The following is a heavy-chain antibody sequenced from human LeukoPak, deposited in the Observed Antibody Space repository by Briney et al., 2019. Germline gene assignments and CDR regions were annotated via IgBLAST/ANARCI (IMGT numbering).Heavy chain of an antibody. V-gene: IGHV4-39*01. J-gene: IGHJ5*02. D-gene: IGHD1-26*01. CDR1: GGSISSSSYY. CDR2: MYYSGTT. CDR3: ARHRYRSGSDWIDP. Sequence: PSETLSLTCTVSGGSISSSSYYWGWIRQPPGKGLEWIGSMYYSGTTYYNPSLKSRVTISVDTSKNQFSLKLSSVTAADTAVHYCARHRYRSGSDWIDPWGPGTLVTVSS.